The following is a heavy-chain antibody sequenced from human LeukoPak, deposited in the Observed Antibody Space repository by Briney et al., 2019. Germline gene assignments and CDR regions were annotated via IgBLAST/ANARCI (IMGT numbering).Heavy chain of an antibody. CDR3: AAWRGYDSGSFSGPLDY. CDR1: GFTFGAYG. D-gene: IGHD3-10*01. V-gene: IGHV3-30*03. CDR2: VSYDGSIK. J-gene: IGHJ4*02. Sequence: GGSLRLSCAVSGFTFGAYGMHWVRQAPGKGLEWVAVVSYDGSIKSYADSVKGRFTISRDNPRNTLYLQMNSLRGEDTAIYYCAAWRGYDSGSFSGPLDYWGQGTLVLVSS.